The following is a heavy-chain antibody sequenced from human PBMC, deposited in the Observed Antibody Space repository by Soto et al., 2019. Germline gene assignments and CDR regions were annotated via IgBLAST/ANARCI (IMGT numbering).Heavy chain of an antibody. Sequence: ASVKVSCKASGYTFTSYYMHWVRQAPGQGLEWMGIINPSGGSTSYAQKFQGRVTMTRDTSTSTVYMELSSLRSEDTAVYYCAREDYDSTGRRWFDPWGQGTLVTVSS. J-gene: IGHJ5*02. D-gene: IGHD3-22*01. CDR1: GYTFTSYY. V-gene: IGHV1-46*01. CDR2: INPSGGST. CDR3: AREDYDSTGRRWFDP.